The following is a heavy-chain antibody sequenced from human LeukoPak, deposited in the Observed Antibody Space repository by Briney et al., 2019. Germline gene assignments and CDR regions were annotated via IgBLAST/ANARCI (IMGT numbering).Heavy chain of an antibody. J-gene: IGHJ6*02. CDR3: GGVCVSGSCCGGMDY. V-gene: IGHV3-48*03. CDR1: GFTASRFD. Sequence: PGGSLRLSCSASGFTASRFDTKWVRQAPGKGLEWVSYISSGGTTMYYADSVKGRFTISRDNAKNSLYLQMNSLRAEDTAVYYCGGVCVSGSCCGGMDYWGQGTTVTVSS. D-gene: IGHD2-15*01. CDR2: ISSGGTTM.